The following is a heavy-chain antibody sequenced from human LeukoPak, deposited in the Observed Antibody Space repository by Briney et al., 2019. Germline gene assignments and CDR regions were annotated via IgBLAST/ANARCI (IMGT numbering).Heavy chain of an antibody. CDR3: ARVRWGGSYHHTFDY. V-gene: IGHV3-53*01. D-gene: IGHD1-26*01. CDR1: GFTVSSNY. J-gene: IGHJ4*02. CDR2: IYSGGST. Sequence: GGSLRLSCAASGFTVSSNYMSWVRQDPGKGLEWVSVIYSGGSTYYADSVKGRFTISRDNSKNTLYLQMNSLRAEDTAVYYCARVRWGGSYHHTFDYWGQGTLVTVSS.